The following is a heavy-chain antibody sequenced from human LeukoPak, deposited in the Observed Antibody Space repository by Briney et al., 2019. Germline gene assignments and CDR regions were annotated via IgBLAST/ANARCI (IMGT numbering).Heavy chain of an antibody. V-gene: IGHV4-59*08. J-gene: IGHJ6*03. CDR2: IYSSGYT. CDR1: GGSISNYY. Sequence: SETLSLTCSVSGGSISNYYWSWIRRPPGKGLEWIGYIYSSGYTNYKPSLKSRVTLSVDTSKNQVSLKLTSVTAADTAVYYCARQPNYYYYMDVWGKGTTVTVSS. CDR3: ARQPNYYYYMDV.